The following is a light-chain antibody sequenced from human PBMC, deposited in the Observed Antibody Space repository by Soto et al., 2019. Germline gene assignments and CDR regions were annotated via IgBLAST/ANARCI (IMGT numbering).Light chain of an antibody. J-gene: IGLJ2*01. CDR1: SSDVGGYNY. V-gene: IGLV2-14*01. CDR2: EVN. Sequence: QSALTQPASVSGSPGQSITISCTGTSSDVGGYNYVSWYQQHPGKAPKLMIYEVNNGPSGVSDRFSGSKSGNTASLTISGLQAEDEAYYYCSSFTNSGTVVFGGGTKLTVL. CDR3: SSFTNSGTVV.